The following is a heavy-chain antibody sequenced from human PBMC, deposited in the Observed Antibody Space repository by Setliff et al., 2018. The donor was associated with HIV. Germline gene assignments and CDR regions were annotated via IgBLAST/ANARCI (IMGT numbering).Heavy chain of an antibody. CDR3: VRDSYSFYDGTYSYFPLDS. V-gene: IGHV3-23*01. Sequence: GGSLRLSCAASGFTFSNAWTNWVRQAPGKGPEWVSSIGNTGTSSYYADSVKGRFTISRDTSKNSLFLEMTSLRGEDTAIYYCVRDSYSFYDGTYSYFPLDSWGQGTLVTVSS. J-gene: IGHJ4*02. CDR1: GFTFSNAW. D-gene: IGHD3-22*01. CDR2: IGNTGTSS.